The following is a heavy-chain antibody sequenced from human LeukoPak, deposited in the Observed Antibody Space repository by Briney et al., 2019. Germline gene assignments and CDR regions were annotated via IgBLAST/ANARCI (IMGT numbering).Heavy chain of an antibody. CDR1: GFTFSNYW. V-gene: IGHV3-49*04. CDR2: ISSKAYGGTT. D-gene: IGHD5-18*01. CDR3: TRGPILLWMHNGMDV. Sequence: GGSLRLSCAVSGFTFSNYWMSWVRQAPGKGLEWVGFISSKAYGGTTEYAASVKGRFTISRDDSKSIAYLQMNSLETEDTALYYCTRGPILLWMHNGMDVWGQGTTITVSS. J-gene: IGHJ6*02.